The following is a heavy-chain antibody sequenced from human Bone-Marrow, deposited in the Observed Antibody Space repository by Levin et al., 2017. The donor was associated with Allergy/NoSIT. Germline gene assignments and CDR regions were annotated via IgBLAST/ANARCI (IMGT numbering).Heavy chain of an antibody. V-gene: IGHV4-30-4*01. CDR3: ARGPSTIVRGVIHGPDY. CDR1: GASISSDDYY. CDR2: IYYSEST. D-gene: IGHD3-10*01. J-gene: IGHJ4*02. Sequence: SETLSLTCTVSGASISSDDYYWSWIRQPPGKGLECLGFIYYSESTYYNPSLKSQVTISVDTSKNQFSLKLSSVTAADTAVYYCARGPSTIVRGVIHGPDYWGQGTLVTVSS.